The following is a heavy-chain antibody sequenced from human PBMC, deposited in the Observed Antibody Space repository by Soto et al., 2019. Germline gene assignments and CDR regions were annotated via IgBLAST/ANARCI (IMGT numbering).Heavy chain of an antibody. CDR2: ISSSSSYI. CDR1: GFTFSSYS. V-gene: IGHV3-21*04. Sequence: GGSLRLSCAASGFTFSSYSMNWVRQAPGKGLEWVSSISSSSSYIYYADSVKGRFTISRDNAKNSLYLQMNSLRAEDTAVYYCAKNPAYIVVVPAARGPNWFDPWGQGTLVTVSS. D-gene: IGHD2-2*01. CDR3: AKNPAYIVVVPAARGPNWFDP. J-gene: IGHJ5*02.